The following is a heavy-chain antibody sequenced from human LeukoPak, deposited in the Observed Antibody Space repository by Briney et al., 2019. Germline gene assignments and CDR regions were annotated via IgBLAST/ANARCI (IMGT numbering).Heavy chain of an antibody. J-gene: IGHJ3*02. V-gene: IGHV3-23*01. CDR1: GLTFSSYA. D-gene: IGHD1-26*01. CDR3: AKDLWGGSYVGGDAFDI. Sequence: PGGSLRLSCAASGLTFSSYALTWVHQAPGKGLEWVSVISGSGGSTYYADSVKGRFTISRDNSKNTLYLQMNSLRAEDTAIYYCAKDLWGGSYVGGDAFDIWGQGTMVTVSS. CDR2: ISGSGGST.